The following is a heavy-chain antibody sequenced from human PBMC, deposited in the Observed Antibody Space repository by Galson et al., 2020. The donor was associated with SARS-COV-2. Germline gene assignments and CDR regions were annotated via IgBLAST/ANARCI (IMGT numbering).Heavy chain of an antibody. CDR3: ARGRGEKWIAAAGYWFDP. Sequence: SETLSLTCAVYGGSFSGYHWSWIRQPPGKGLEWIGEINHSGSTNYNPSLKSRVTISVDTSKNQFSLKLSSVTAADTAVYYCARGRGEKWIAAAGYWFDPWGQGTLVTVSS. D-gene: IGHD6-13*01. V-gene: IGHV4-34*01. CDR2: INHSGST. CDR1: GGSFSGYH. J-gene: IGHJ5*02.